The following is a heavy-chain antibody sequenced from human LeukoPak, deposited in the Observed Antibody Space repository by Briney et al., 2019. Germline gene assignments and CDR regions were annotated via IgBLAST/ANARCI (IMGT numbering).Heavy chain of an antibody. J-gene: IGHJ4*02. D-gene: IGHD2-2*01. CDR1: GFTFSSYA. CDR3: AKGSFSVVPAATVGYFDY. V-gene: IGHV3-23*01. CDR2: ISGSGGST. Sequence: GGSLRLSCAASGFTFSSYAMSWVHQAPGKGLEWVSAISGSGGSTYYADSVKGRFTISRDNSKNTLYLQMNSLRAEDTAVYYCAKGSFSVVPAATVGYFDYWGQGTLVTVSS.